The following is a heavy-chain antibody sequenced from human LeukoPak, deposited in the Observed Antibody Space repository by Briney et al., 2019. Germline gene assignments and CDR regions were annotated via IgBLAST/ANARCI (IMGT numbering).Heavy chain of an antibody. CDR3: ARHGAATSNLYYMDV. CDR2: IYASGST. V-gene: IGHV4-4*09. J-gene: IGHJ6*03. CDR1: GGSISSYY. D-gene: IGHD6-13*01. Sequence: PSETLSLTCTVSGGSISSYYWSWIRQPPGKGLEWIGYIYASGSTNYNPSLKSRVTISVDTSKNQFSLKLNSVTAADTAVYYCARHGAATSNLYYMDVWGKGTTVTVSS.